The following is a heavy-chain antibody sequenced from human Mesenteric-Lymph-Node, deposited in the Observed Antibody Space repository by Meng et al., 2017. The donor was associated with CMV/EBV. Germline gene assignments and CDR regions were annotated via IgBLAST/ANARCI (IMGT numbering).Heavy chain of an antibody. J-gene: IGHJ4*02. V-gene: IGHV3-7*01. Sequence: GESLKISCAASGFTFSIYWMTWVRQAPGKGLEWVANIKEDGSEKYYVDSVKGRFIISRDNAKNSLDLQMNSLRAEDTAVYYCAKPRRGWNSFDYWGQGTLVTVSS. D-gene: IGHD1-14*01. CDR1: GFTFSIYW. CDR3: AKPRRGWNSFDY. CDR2: IKEDGSEK.